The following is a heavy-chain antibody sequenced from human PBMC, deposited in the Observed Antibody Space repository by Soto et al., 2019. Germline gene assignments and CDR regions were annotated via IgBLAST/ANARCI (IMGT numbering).Heavy chain of an antibody. CDR3: AREGGFSSREFDS. J-gene: IGHJ4*02. Sequence: ASVKVSCKAAGCTFTRDNIHWVRQAHGKGLEWMGVIHPSDSRTTFAQKFQGRVTMTRETSTNTVHMELSSLRSEDTAVYYCAREGGFSSREFDSWGQGTQVTVSS. V-gene: IGHV1-46*01. CDR1: GCTFTRDN. CDR2: IHPSDSRT. D-gene: IGHD5-18*01.